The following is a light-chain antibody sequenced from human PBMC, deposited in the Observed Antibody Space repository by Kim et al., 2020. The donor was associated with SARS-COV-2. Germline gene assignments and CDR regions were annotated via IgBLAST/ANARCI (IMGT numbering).Light chain of an antibody. CDR1: QSISSW. CDR2: KAS. CDR3: QQYNTYAWT. V-gene: IGKV1-5*03. Sequence: ASEGDIVTITCRARQSISSWLAGYQQKPGKAPKLLIYKASSLESGVPSRFSGSGSGTEFTLTISSLQPDDFATYYCQQYNTYAWTFGQGTKVDIK. J-gene: IGKJ1*01.